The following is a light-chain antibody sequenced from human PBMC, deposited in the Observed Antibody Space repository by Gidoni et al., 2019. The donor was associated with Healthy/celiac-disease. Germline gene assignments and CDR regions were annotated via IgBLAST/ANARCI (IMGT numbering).Light chain of an antibody. CDR2: GVS. CDR3: QQYGSSLFT. V-gene: IGKV3-20*01. J-gene: IGKJ3*01. CDR1: QSVSSSY. Sequence: EIVFTQSPGTLSLSPGERATLSCRASQSVSSSYLAWYQEKPGQAPRLLIYGVSCRATGIPDWCSGSGSGTVFTLTISRLEPEDFAVYYCQQYGSSLFTFGPGTKVDIK.